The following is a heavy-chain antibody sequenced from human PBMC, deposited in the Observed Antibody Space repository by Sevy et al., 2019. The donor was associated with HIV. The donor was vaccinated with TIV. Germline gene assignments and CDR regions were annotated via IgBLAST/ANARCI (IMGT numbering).Heavy chain of an antibody. Sequence: GESLKISCAASGFTFSDYYMSWIRQAPGRGLEWIAYISIAGDIVYYAASVKGRFTISRDNAKNSLYLQLNSLRAEDTAVYYCARAAADCSGGTCYSAASNQYFQHWGQGTLVTVSS. CDR3: ARAAADCSGGTCYSAASNQYFQH. CDR2: ISIAGDIV. J-gene: IGHJ1*01. CDR1: GFTFSDYY. D-gene: IGHD2-15*01. V-gene: IGHV3-11*01.